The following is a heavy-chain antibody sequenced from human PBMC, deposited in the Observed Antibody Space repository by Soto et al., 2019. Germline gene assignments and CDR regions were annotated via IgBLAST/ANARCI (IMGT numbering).Heavy chain of an antibody. CDR1: GDSISDYY. Sequence: QVQLQESGPGLVKPSETLSLTCTVSGDSISDYYWSWIRQPPGKGLEYIGYIYYRGSSNYNPSLKSRVTISVDMSKNQISLKVSSVTAADTAVYYCARLGCSGGSCPFDPWGQGTLVTVSS. J-gene: IGHJ5*02. CDR2: IYYRGSS. CDR3: ARLGCSGGSCPFDP. V-gene: IGHV4-59*08. D-gene: IGHD2-15*01.